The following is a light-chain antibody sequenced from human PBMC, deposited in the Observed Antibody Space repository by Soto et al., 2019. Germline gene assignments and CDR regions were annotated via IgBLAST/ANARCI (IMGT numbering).Light chain of an antibody. CDR2: DVS. Sequence: QSALTQPASVSGSPGQSITISCTGTSSDVGGYNYVSWYQQHPGKAPKLMIYDVSNRPSGVSNRFSGSKSGNTASLTISGLQAEYEADYYCSSYTSSSPPDVFGTGTKLTVL. CDR1: SSDVGGYNY. CDR3: SSYTSSSPPDV. J-gene: IGLJ1*01. V-gene: IGLV2-14*01.